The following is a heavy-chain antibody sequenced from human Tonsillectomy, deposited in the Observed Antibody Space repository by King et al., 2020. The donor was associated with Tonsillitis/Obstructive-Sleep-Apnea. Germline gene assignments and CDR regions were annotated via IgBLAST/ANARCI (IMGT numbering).Heavy chain of an antibody. D-gene: IGHD6-19*01. CDR1: GYTLTELS. CDR2: FDPGDGET. V-gene: IGHV1-24*01. Sequence: VQLVESGAEVKKPGASVKVSCKVSGYTLTELSMHWVRQAPGKGLEWIGGFDPGDGETIYAQKVQGRVTMTEDTSTDTAYMELSSLRSEETAVYYCASSVAGTFDYWGQGTLVTVSS. CDR3: ASSVAGTFDY. J-gene: IGHJ4*02.